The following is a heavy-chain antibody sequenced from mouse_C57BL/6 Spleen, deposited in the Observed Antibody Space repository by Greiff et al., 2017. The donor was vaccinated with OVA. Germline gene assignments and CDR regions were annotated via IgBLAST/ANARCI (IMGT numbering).Heavy chain of an antibody. J-gene: IGHJ3*01. CDR1: GYTFTDYN. D-gene: IGHD4-1*01. V-gene: IGHV1-22*01. CDR3: ARGGNWDEAWFAY. CDR2: INPNNGGT. Sequence: VQLQQSGPELVKPGASVKMSCKASGYTFTDYNMHWVKQSHGKSLEWIGYINPNNGGTSYNQKFKGKATLTVNKSSSTAYMERRSLTSEDSAVYYCARGGNWDEAWFAYWGQGTLVTVSA.